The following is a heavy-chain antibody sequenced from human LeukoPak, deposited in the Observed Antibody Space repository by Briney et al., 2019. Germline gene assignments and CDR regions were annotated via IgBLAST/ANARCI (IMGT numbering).Heavy chain of an antibody. CDR3: ARQVKLDAFDI. D-gene: IGHD2-21*01. CDR2: IYYSGST. V-gene: IGHV4-61*05. J-gene: IGHJ3*02. CDR1: GGSISSSSYY. Sequence: SETLSLTCTVSGGSISSSSYYWSWIRQPPGKGLEWIGYIYYSGSTNYNPSLKSRVTISVDTSKNQFSLKLSSVTAADTAVYYCARQVKLDAFDIWGQGTMVTVSS.